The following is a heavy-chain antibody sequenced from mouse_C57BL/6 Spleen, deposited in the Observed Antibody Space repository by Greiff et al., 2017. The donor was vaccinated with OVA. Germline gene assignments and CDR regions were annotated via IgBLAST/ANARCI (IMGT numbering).Heavy chain of an antibody. CDR3: ARDDGYSGCAY. V-gene: IGHV1-64*01. D-gene: IGHD2-3*01. J-gene: IGHJ3*01. Sequence: VQLQQPGAELVKPGASVKLSCKASGYTFTSYWMHWVKQRPGQGLEWIGMIHPNSGSTNYNEKFKSKATLTVDKSSSTAYMQLSSLTSEDSAVYYCARDDGYSGCAYWGAGTLWTVSA. CDR1: GYTFTSYW. CDR2: IHPNSGST.